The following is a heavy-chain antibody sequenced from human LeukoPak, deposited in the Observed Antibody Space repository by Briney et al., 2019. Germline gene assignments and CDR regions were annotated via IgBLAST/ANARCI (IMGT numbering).Heavy chain of an antibody. CDR3: AGTGAYYGWFDP. D-gene: IGHD3-3*01. CDR2: ISTPSGQT. V-gene: IGHV1-3*04. Sequence: ASVNVSCKASGYTFTSYAMHWVRQAPGQSLEWMGWISTPSGQTEYSQKFQGRVTITRDTSTSTAYLEVDSLRSEDTAVYYCAGTGAYYGWFDPWGQGTLVTVSS. J-gene: IGHJ5*02. CDR1: GYTFTSYA.